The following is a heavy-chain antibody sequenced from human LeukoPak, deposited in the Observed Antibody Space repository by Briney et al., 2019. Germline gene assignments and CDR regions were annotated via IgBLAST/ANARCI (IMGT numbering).Heavy chain of an antibody. J-gene: IGHJ4*02. CDR1: GYTFTSYD. Sequence: VSVKVSCKASGYTFTSYDINWVRQATGQGLEWMGWMNPNSGSTGYAQKFQGRVTITRNTSISTAYMELSGLRSEDTAVYYCARGRSTGDPYYFEYWGQGTLVTVSS. CDR2: MNPNSGST. V-gene: IGHV1-8*03. CDR3: ARGRSTGDPYYFEY.